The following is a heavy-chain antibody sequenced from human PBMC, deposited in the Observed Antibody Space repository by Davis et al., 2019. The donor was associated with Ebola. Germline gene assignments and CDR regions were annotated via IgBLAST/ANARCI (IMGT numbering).Heavy chain of an antibody. J-gene: IGHJ4*02. CDR3: AREGRYCNGNTCYGGTLDY. CDR1: GFTFDDYA. Sequence: PGGSLRLSYAASGFTFDDYAMNWVRHAPGKGLEWVSGINWNGGSTGYADSVKGRFTISRDNAKNSLYLQMNSLRVEDTALYYCAREGRYCNGNTCYGGTLDYWGQGTLVTVSS. D-gene: IGHD2-15*01. CDR2: INWNGGST. V-gene: IGHV3-20*03.